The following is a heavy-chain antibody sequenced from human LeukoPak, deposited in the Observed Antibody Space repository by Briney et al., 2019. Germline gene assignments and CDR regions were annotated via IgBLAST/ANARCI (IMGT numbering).Heavy chain of an antibody. CDR3: AKDPNSGSYSPFGAFDI. Sequence: GRSLRLSCAASGFTFDDYAMHWARQAPGKGLEWVSGISWNSGSIGYADSVKGRFTISRDNAKNSLYLQMNSLRAEDTALYYCAKDPNSGSYSPFGAFDIWGQGTMVTVSS. V-gene: IGHV3-9*01. CDR2: ISWNSGSI. CDR1: GFTFDDYA. D-gene: IGHD1-26*01. J-gene: IGHJ3*02.